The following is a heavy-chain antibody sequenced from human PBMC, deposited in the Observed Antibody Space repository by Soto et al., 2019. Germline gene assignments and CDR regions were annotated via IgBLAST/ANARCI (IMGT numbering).Heavy chain of an antibody. J-gene: IGHJ6*03. CDR3: ARGVMVYAIPYYYHYFMDV. V-gene: IGHV1-3*01. CDR1: GYTFTSYA. Sequence: GASVKVSCKASGYTFTSYAMHWVRQAPGQRLEWMGWINAGNGNTKYSQKFQGRVTITRDTSASTAYMELSSLRSEDTAVYYCARGVMVYAIPYYYHYFMDVWGKGTTVTVSS. D-gene: IGHD2-8*01. CDR2: INAGNGNT.